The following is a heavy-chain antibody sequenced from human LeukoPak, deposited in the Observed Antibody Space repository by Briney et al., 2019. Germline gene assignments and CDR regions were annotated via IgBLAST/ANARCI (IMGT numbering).Heavy chain of an antibody. Sequence: GRSLRLSCAASGFTFSSYGMHWVRQAPGKELEWVAVISYDGSNKYYADSVKGRFTISRDNSKNTLYLQMNSLRAEDTAVYYCAKDRPLPRRGYSYLFDYWGQGTLVTVSS. CDR3: AKDRPLPRRGYSYLFDY. CDR2: ISYDGSNK. D-gene: IGHD5-18*01. V-gene: IGHV3-30*18. J-gene: IGHJ4*02. CDR1: GFTFSSYG.